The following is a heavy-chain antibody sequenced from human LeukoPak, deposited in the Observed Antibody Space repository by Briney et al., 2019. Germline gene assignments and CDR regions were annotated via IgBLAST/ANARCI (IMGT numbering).Heavy chain of an antibody. CDR3: ARRQTYDRGAFDI. CDR1: GYSFSNYW. V-gene: IGHV5-51*01. Sequence: GESLKISWKGSGYSFSNYWIGLVRQMPGKGLELMGIIYPGDSETTYSPSFQGQVTISADKSIDTAYLQWSSLKASDTAMYYCARRQTYDRGAFDIWSQGTMVTVSA. CDR2: IYPGDSET. D-gene: IGHD5-12*01. J-gene: IGHJ3*02.